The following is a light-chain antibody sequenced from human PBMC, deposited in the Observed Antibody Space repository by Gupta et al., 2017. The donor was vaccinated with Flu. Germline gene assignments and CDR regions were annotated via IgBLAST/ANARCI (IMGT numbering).Light chain of an antibody. CDR3: ATWDDSLNGPV. J-gene: IGLJ2*01. CDR2: SNN. CDR1: SSSIGSNT. Sequence: QSVLTQPPSASGTPGQRVTISCSGSSSSIGSNTVNWYQHLPGKAPELLIYSNNQRPSGVPDRFSGSKSGASASLAIRGLQSEDEADYYCATWDDSLNGPVFGGGTKLTVL. V-gene: IGLV1-44*01.